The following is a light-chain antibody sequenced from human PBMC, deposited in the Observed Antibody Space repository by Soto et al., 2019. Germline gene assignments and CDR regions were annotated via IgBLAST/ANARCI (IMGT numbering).Light chain of an antibody. V-gene: IGKV3-20*01. CDR2: GAF. CDR3: QQYRNSQLT. J-gene: IGKJ4*01. CDR1: QSVSSSY. Sequence: EIVLTQSPATLSLSAGERATLSWRASQSVSSSYLAWYQQKRGQAPRLVIYGAFSRATGIPDRFSGSGSGTDFTLTISRLETEDFAVYFCQQYRNSQLTFGGGTKVDIK.